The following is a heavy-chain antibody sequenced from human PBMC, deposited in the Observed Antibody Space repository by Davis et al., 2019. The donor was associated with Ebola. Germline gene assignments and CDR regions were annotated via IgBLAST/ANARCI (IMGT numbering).Heavy chain of an antibody. V-gene: IGHV4-61*01. J-gene: IGHJ4*02. CDR3: ARGDYDYIWGSYRTFGY. CDR1: GGSVSSGSYY. Sequence: SETLSLTCTVSGGSVSSGSYYWSWIRQPPGKGLEWIGYIYYSGSTNYNPSLKSRVTISVDTSKNQFSLKLSSVTAADTAVYYCARGDYDYIWGSYRTFGYWGQGTLVTVSS. CDR2: IYYSGST. D-gene: IGHD3-16*02.